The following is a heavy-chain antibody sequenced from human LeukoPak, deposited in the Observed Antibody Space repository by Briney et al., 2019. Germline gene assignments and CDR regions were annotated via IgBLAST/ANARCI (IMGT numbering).Heavy chain of an antibody. CDR1: GFTFNNNY. CDR3: AKDGGSDPDAFDI. D-gene: IGHD2-15*01. CDR2: IYSGGST. Sequence: GSLRLSCAASGFTFNNNYMTWVRQAPGKGLEWVSLIYSGGSTYYADSVKGRFTISRDNTKNTLYLQMNSLRAEDTAVYYCAKDGGSDPDAFDIWGQGTMVTVSS. V-gene: IGHV3-53*05. J-gene: IGHJ3*02.